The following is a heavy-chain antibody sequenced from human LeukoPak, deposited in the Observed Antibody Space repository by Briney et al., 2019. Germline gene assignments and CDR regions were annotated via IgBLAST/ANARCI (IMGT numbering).Heavy chain of an antibody. CDR2: ISSRSSYI. CDR1: GFTFSTYS. D-gene: IGHD2-2*01. J-gene: IGHJ6*02. V-gene: IGHV3-21*01. CDR3: ARALVVPAVMRYYYYGMDV. Sequence: GGSLRLSCAASGFTFSTYSMNWVRQAPGKGLEWVSSISSRSSYIYYADPVKGRCTISRDNAKNSLYLQMNSLRAEDTVVYYCARALVVPAVMRYYYYGMDVWGQGTTVTVSS.